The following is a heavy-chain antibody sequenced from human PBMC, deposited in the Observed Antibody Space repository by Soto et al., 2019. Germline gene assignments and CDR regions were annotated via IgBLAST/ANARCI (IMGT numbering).Heavy chain of an antibody. CDR3: ASFGMENCSGGSCYSNYYYGMDV. Sequence: QVQLVQSGAEVKKPGASVKVSCKASGYTFTSYYMHWVRQAPGQGLEWMGIINPSGGSTSYAQKFQGRVTMTRDTSTSTVYLELSSLRSEDTAVYYCASFGMENCSGGSCYSNYYYGMDVWGQGTTVTVSS. CDR1: GYTFTSYY. J-gene: IGHJ6*02. V-gene: IGHV1-46*01. D-gene: IGHD2-15*01. CDR2: INPSGGST.